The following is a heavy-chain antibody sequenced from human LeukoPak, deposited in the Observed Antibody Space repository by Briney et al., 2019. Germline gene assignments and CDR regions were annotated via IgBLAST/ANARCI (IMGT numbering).Heavy chain of an antibody. CDR1: GGSFSGYY. CDR3: ARGRYFSRCYYDSSGSYAFDI. CDR2: INHSGST. Sequence: SETLSLTCAVYGGSFSGYYWSWIRQPPGKGLEWIGEINHSGSTNYNPSLKSRVNISVDTCKNQFSLKLSSVTAADTAVYYCARGRYFSRCYYDSSGSYAFDIWGQGTMVTVSS. V-gene: IGHV4-34*01. D-gene: IGHD3-22*01. J-gene: IGHJ3*02.